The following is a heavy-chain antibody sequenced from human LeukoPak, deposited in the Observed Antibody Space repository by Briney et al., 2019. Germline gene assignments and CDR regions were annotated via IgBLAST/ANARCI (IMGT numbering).Heavy chain of an antibody. CDR2: ISSSNSYI. Sequence: GGSLRLSCAASGFSVSSNYMSWVRQAPGKGLEWVSSISSSNSYIYYADSVKGRFTISRDNAKISLYLQMNSLRAEDTAVYYCARVEDYYDSSGYSAWDYWGQGTLVTVSS. J-gene: IGHJ4*02. CDR1: GFSVSSNY. CDR3: ARVEDYYDSSGYSAWDY. V-gene: IGHV3-21*01. D-gene: IGHD3-22*01.